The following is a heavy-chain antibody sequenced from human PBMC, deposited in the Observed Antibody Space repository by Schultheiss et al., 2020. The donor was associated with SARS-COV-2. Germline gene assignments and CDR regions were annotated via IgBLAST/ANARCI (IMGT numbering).Heavy chain of an antibody. CDR3: AREGGRPSTSPPHYYYYMDV. D-gene: IGHD3-16*01. CDR1: GGSFSGYY. J-gene: IGHJ6*03. V-gene: IGHV4-34*11. Sequence: SETLSLTCAVYGGSFSGYYWSWIRQPPGKGLEWIGSIYYSGSTNYNPSLKSRVTMSVDTSKNQFSLKLSSVTAADTAVYYCAREGGRPSTSPPHYYYYMDVWGKGTTVTVSS. CDR2: IYYSGST.